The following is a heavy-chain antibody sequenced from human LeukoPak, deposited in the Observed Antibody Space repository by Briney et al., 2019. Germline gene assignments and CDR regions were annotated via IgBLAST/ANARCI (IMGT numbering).Heavy chain of an antibody. J-gene: IGHJ4*02. CDR2: IYPGDSDT. CDR3: ARALRYFDWLED. Sequence: GESLKISCKGSGYKFTSYWTGWVRQMPGKGLDWMGIIYPGDSDTRYSPSFQGQVTISADKSISTAYLQWSSLKASDTAMYYCARALRYFDWLEDWGQGTLVTVSS. D-gene: IGHD3-9*01. CDR1: GYKFTSYW. V-gene: IGHV5-51*01.